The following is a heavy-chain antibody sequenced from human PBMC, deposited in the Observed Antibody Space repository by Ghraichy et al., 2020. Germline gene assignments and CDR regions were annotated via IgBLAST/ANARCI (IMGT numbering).Heavy chain of an antibody. Sequence: ASVKVSCKASGYTFTGYYMHWVRQAPGQGLEWMGWINPNSGGTNYAQKFQGWVTMTRDTSISTAYMELSRLRSDDTAVYYCARGYCSGGSCQKYYYYYGMDVWGQGTTVTVSS. CDR2: INPNSGGT. D-gene: IGHD2-15*01. CDR1: GYTFTGYY. CDR3: ARGYCSGGSCQKYYYYYGMDV. J-gene: IGHJ6*02. V-gene: IGHV1-2*04.